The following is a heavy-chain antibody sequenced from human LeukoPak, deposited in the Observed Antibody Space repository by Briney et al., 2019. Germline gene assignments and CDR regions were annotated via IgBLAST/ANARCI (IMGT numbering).Heavy chain of an antibody. CDR3: ARHPYSGSYHFDY. CDR1: GYIFTGYY. CDR2: INPNSGGT. V-gene: IGHV1-2*02. D-gene: IGHD1-26*01. Sequence: GASVKVSCKASGYIFTGYYMHWVRQAPGHGLEWMGWINPNSGGTNSAQKFQGRVTMTRDTSISTAYMELSRPTSDDTAVYYCARHPYSGSYHFDYWGQGTLVTVSS. J-gene: IGHJ4*02.